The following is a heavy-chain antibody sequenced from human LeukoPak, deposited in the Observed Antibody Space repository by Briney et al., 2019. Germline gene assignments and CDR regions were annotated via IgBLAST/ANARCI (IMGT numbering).Heavy chain of an antibody. D-gene: IGHD3-16*01. Sequence: GGSLRLSCAASGFTFSSYSMNWVRQAPGRGLEWVSSISSSSSYIYYADSVKGRFTISRDNAKNSLYLQMNSLRAEDTAVYYCASSLGPLTEYWGQGTLVTVTS. CDR3: ASSLGPLTEY. CDR2: ISSSSSYI. J-gene: IGHJ4*02. CDR1: GFTFSSYS. V-gene: IGHV3-21*01.